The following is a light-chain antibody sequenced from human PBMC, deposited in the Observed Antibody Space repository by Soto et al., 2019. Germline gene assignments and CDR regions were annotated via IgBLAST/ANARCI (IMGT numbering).Light chain of an antibody. J-gene: IGKJ3*01. CDR2: GGS. V-gene: IGKV3-20*01. CDR1: QNIYINS. CDR3: QQYGAPPLT. Sequence: EIVLTQSPDTLSLSPGERATLSCRASQNIYINSLAWYQQRPGQAPRLLIYGGSTRATAVPDRFSGSGSGTDVALTISRLEQEDVAVYYCQQYGAPPLTFGPGTKVD.